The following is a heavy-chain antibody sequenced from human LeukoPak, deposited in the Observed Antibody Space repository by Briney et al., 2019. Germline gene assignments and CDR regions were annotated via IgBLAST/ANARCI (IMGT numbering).Heavy chain of an antibody. J-gene: IGHJ6*02. Sequence: SATLSLTCTVSGDSISSYYWSWIRQPPGKGLEWIGYIYNSETTNYNPSLESRVTISEDTSKNQFSLMLTSVTAADTAVYYCARVVYSHYWPEGMDVWGQGNTVTVSS. CDR3: ARVVYSHYWPEGMDV. CDR2: IYNSETT. CDR1: GDSISSYY. V-gene: IGHV4-59*01. D-gene: IGHD4-11*01.